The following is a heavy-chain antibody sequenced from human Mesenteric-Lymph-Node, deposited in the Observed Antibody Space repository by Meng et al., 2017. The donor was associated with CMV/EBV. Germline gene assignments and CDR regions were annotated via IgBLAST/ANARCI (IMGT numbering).Heavy chain of an antibody. Sequence: FSLSTSGVGVGWIRQPPGKALEWLTLLYWNDDKRYSTSLKSRLTITKDTYKNQVVLTMTNMDPVDTATYYCAHTHYDFWSGYPWFDPWGQGTLVTVSS. CDR3: AHTHYDFWSGYPWFDP. CDR1: FSLSTSGVG. CDR2: LYWNDDK. J-gene: IGHJ5*02. V-gene: IGHV2-5*01. D-gene: IGHD3-3*01.